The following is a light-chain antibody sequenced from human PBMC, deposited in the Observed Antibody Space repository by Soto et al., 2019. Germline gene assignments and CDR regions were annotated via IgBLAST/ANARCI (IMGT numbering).Light chain of an antibody. CDR1: QYINTR. V-gene: IGKV3-11*01. CDR2: QTS. Sequence: IVLTQSQATLSSFPGDRVTLPCRASQYINTRLAWYQHRPGQAPRLLIYQTSLRAAGIPARFSASGSGTAFTLTISGLEPEDFALYYCQQRYNWPLTFGGGTKVDIK. CDR3: QQRYNWPLT. J-gene: IGKJ4*01.